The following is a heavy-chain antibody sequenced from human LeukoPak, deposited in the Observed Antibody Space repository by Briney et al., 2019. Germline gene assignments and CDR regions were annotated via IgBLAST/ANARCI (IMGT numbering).Heavy chain of an antibody. CDR1: GFIFSTYS. CDR2: ISSRSSTI. CDR3: ARDDHYNYYYMDV. V-gene: IGHV3-48*01. J-gene: IGHJ6*03. Sequence: GGSLRLSCAASGFIFSTYSMNWVRQAPGKGLEWVSYISSRSSTIYYADSVKGRFTISRDNAENSLYLQMNSLGAEDTAVYYCARDDHYNYYYMDVWGKGTTVTVSS.